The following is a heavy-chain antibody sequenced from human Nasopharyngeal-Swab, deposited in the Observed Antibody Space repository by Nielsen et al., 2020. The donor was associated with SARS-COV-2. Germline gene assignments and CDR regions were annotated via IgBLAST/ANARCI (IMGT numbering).Heavy chain of an antibody. Sequence: GESLKISCAASGFTFSSYSMNWVRQAPGKGLEWVSSISSSSSYTNYADSVKGRFTISRDNAKNSLYLQMNSLRAEDTAVYYCARDRRNYYGSGSNNWFDPWGQGTLVTVSS. J-gene: IGHJ5*02. CDR1: GFTFSSYS. V-gene: IGHV3-21*04. CDR3: ARDRRNYYGSGSNNWFDP. D-gene: IGHD3-10*01. CDR2: ISSSSSYT.